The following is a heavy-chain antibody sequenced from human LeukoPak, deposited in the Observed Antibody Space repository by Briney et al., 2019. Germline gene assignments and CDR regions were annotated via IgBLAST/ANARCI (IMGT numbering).Heavy chain of an antibody. V-gene: IGHV3-30-3*01. CDR1: GFTFSSYA. Sequence: GGSLRLSCAASGFTFSSYAMHWVRQAPGKGLEWVAVISYDGSNKCYADSVKGRFTISRDNSKNTLHLQMNSLRAEDTAVYYCARVRTGSFDYWGQGTLVTVSS. CDR3: ARVRTGSFDY. J-gene: IGHJ4*02. D-gene: IGHD1-1*01. CDR2: ISYDGSNK.